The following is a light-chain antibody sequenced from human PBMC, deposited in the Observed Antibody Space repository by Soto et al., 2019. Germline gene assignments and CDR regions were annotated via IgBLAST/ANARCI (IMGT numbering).Light chain of an antibody. J-gene: IGLJ1*01. V-gene: IGLV2-8*01. CDR2: EVS. CDR1: SNDVGGYNY. Sequence: QSALSQPPSASGSPGHSVTISCTGTSNDVGGYNYVSWYQQHPGKAPKVIIYEVSKRPSGVPDRFSGSKSGSTASLTVSGLQAEDEADYYCSSYAVTNIFVFGTGTKVTVL. CDR3: SSYAVTNIFV.